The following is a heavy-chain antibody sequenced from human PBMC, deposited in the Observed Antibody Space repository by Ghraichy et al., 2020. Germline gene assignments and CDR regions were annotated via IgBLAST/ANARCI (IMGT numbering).Heavy chain of an antibody. V-gene: IGHV3-43*01. J-gene: IGHJ4*02. CDR3: AKGGADGLKSGFDY. CDR2: ISWDGGST. Sequence: GGSLRLSCAASGFTFDDYTMHWVRQAPGKGLEWVSLISWDGGSTYYADSVKGRFTISRDNSKNSLYLQMNSLRTEDTALYYCAKGGADGLKSGFDYWGQGTLVTVSS. D-gene: IGHD1-26*01. CDR1: GFTFDDYT.